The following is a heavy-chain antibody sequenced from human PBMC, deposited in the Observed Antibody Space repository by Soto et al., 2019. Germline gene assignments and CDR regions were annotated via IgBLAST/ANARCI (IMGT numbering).Heavy chain of an antibody. CDR1: GFIISNNF. J-gene: IGHJ4*02. CDR3: ARVPYYGAAVDY. V-gene: IGHV3-53*01. CDR2: IYSAGST. D-gene: IGHD3-10*01. Sequence: GGSLRLSCAASGFIISNNFMSWVRQAPGKGLEWVSVIYSAGSTYYADSVKGRFTISRDNSKNTLYLQMNSLRAEDTAVYYCARVPYYGAAVDYWGQGTLVTVSS.